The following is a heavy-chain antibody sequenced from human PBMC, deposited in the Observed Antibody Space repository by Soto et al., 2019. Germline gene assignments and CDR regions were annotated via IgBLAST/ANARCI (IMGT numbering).Heavy chain of an antibody. CDR3: ASLDYGDYVFDY. CDR2: SYYRWRT. CDR1: GGSISSSSYY. Sequence: QLQLQESGPGLVKPSETLSLTCTVSGGSISSSSYYWGWIRQPPGKGLEWIGRSYYRWRTYDNPPIKCRVTISVDTSKNQFSLKLSSVTAADTAVYYCASLDYGDYVFDYWGQGTLVTVSS. D-gene: IGHD4-17*01. V-gene: IGHV4-39*01. J-gene: IGHJ4*02.